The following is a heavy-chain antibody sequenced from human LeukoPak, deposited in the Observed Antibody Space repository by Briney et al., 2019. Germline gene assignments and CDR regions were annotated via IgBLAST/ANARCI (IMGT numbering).Heavy chain of an antibody. CDR3: AKDLWVGWELLGAFDI. CDR2: ISGSGGSS. J-gene: IGHJ3*02. V-gene: IGHV3-23*01. D-gene: IGHD1-26*01. Sequence: PGGSLRLSCAASGFTFSSYAMSWVRQAPGKGLEWVSAISGSGGSSHYADSVKGRFTISRDNSKNTLYVQMNSLRAEDTAVYYCAKDLWVGWELLGAFDIWGQGTMVTVSS. CDR1: GFTFSSYA.